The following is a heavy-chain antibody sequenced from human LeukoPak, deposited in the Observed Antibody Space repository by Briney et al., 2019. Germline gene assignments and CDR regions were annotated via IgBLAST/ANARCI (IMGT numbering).Heavy chain of an antibody. CDR3: ARTANRGYDFWSGYLY. CDR1: GYTFTSYG. CDR2: ISACNGNT. J-gene: IGHJ4*02. D-gene: IGHD3-3*01. Sequence: ASVKVSCKASGYTFTSYGISWVRQAPGQGLEWMGWISACNGNTNYAQKLQGRVTMTTDTSTSTAYMELRSLRSDDTAVYYCARTANRGYDFWSGYLYSGQGTLVTVSS. V-gene: IGHV1-18*01.